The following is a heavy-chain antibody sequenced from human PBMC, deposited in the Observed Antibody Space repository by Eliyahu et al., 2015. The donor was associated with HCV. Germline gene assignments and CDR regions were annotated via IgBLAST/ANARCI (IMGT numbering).Heavy chain of an antibody. Sequence: ISGSGEVTHNADSVKGRFTISRDNSKNTVYLQMNSLRAEDTAVYYCAKVFDYGPGSYYPPYYHYNMDVWGQGTTVTVSS. V-gene: IGHV3-23*01. J-gene: IGHJ6*02. CDR2: ISGSGEVT. CDR3: AKVFDYGPGSYYPPYYHYNMDV. D-gene: IGHD3-10*01.